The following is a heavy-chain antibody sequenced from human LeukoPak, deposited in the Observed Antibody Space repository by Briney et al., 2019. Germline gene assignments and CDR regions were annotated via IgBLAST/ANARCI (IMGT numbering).Heavy chain of an antibody. J-gene: IGHJ3*02. CDR1: GGSISNYY. V-gene: IGHV4-59*01. Sequence: TSETLSLTCTVSGGSISNYYWSWIRQPPGKGLEWIGYTYYSGSTNYNPSLKSRVTISVDTSKNQLSLRLSSVTAADTAVYYCARDGGRWYCSSTSCLRDAFDIWGQGTMVTVSS. CDR3: ARDGGRWYCSSTSCLRDAFDI. D-gene: IGHD2-2*01. CDR2: TYYSGST.